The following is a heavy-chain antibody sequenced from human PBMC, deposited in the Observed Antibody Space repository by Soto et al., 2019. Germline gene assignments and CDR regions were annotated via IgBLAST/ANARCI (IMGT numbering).Heavy chain of an antibody. J-gene: IGHJ3*02. CDR1: GGTFSSYT. D-gene: IGHD6-19*01. V-gene: IGHV1-69*02. Sequence: QVQLVQSGAEVKKPGSSVKVSCKASGGTFSSYTISWVRQAPGQGLEWMGRIIPILGIANYAQKFQGRVTITADKSTSTAYMELSRLGSEDTAGYYCARGCANAFDIWGKGTMVTVSS. CDR3: ARGCANAFDI. CDR2: IIPILGIA.